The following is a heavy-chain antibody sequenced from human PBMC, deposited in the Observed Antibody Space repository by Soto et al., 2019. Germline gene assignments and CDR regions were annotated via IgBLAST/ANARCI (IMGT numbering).Heavy chain of an antibody. CDR2: ISAYNGNT. CDR1: GYTFTSYG. CDR3: ARNLGYDSSGTWVFDI. D-gene: IGHD3-22*01. V-gene: IGHV1-18*01. J-gene: IGHJ3*02. Sequence: ASVKVSCKASGYTFTSYGISWVRQAPGQGLEWMGRISAYNGNTNYAQKLQGRVTMTTDTSTSTAYMELRSLRSDDTAVYYCARNLGYDSSGTWVFDIGAQGKMVTV.